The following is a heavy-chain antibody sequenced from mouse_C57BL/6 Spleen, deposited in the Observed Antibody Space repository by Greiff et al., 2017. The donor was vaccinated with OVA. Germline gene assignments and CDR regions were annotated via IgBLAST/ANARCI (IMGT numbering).Heavy chain of an antibody. V-gene: IGHV1-53*01. CDR2: INPSNGGT. CDR3: ARSVGNYYGSSPWFAY. J-gene: IGHJ3*01. D-gene: IGHD1-1*01. CDR1: GYTFTSYW. Sequence: QVQLQQPGTELVKPGASVKLSCKASGYTFTSYWMHWVKQRPGQGLEWIGNINPSNGGTNYNEKFKSKATLTVDKSSSTAYMQLSSLTSEDSAVYYCARSVGNYYGSSPWFAYWGQGTLVTVSA.